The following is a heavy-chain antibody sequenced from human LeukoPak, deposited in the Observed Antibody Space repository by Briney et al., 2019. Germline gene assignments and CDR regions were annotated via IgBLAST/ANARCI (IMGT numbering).Heavy chain of an antibody. D-gene: IGHD3-16*01. CDR1: GFTFSSYA. CDR3: ASTLNYDYLSRYYGMDV. Sequence: QPGGSLRLSCAASGFTFSSYAMSWVRQAPGKGLEWVSAISGSGGSTYYADSVKGRFTISRDNSKSTLYLQMNSLRAEDTAVYYCASTLNYDYLSRYYGMDVWGQGTTVTVSS. J-gene: IGHJ6*02. CDR2: ISGSGGST. V-gene: IGHV3-23*01.